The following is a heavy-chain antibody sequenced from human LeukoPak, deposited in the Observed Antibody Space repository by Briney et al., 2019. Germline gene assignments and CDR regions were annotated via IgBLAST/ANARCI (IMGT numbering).Heavy chain of an antibody. J-gene: IGHJ4*02. D-gene: IGHD6-19*01. CDR2: IRYDGSNK. V-gene: IGHV3-30*02. CDR3: ARLPPYSSGWYDF. CDR1: GFTFSSYG. Sequence: GGSLRLSCAASGFTFSSYGMHWVRQAPGKGLEWVAFIRYDGSNKYYADSVKGRFTISRDNAKNSLYLQMNSLRAEDTAVYYCARLPPYSSGWYDFWGQGTLVSVSS.